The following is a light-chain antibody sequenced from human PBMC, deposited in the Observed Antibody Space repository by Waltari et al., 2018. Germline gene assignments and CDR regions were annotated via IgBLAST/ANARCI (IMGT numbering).Light chain of an antibody. V-gene: IGKV3-15*01. Sequence: EIVMTQSLATLSVSPGERVTLSCRASQSVNNKLAWYQQKPGQAPRLLIYDASTRATGIPTSFSGSGSGTEFTITISSLQSEDFAVYYCQQYSDWPLTFGGGTKVEIK. CDR3: QQYSDWPLT. J-gene: IGKJ4*01. CDR1: QSVNNK. CDR2: DAS.